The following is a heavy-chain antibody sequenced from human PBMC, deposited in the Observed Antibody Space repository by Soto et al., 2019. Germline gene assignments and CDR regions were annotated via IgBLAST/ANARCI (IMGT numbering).Heavy chain of an antibody. CDR3: ARPFGSGYAMDV. V-gene: IGHV5-51*01. Sequence: GESLKISCKGSGYNFPNHWIAWVRQMPGKGLECMGLIYPGDSDTRYSPSFEGQVTISADKSISTAFLQWSSLEASDTAMYYCARPFGSGYAMDVWGQGTTVTVSS. D-gene: IGHD6-19*01. CDR1: GYNFPNHW. CDR2: IYPGDSDT. J-gene: IGHJ6*02.